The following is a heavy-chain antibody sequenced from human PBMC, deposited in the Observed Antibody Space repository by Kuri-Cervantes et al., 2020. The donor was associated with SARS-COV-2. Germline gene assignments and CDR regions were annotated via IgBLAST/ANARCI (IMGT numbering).Heavy chain of an antibody. CDR2: IYHSGST. V-gene: IGHV4-38-2*02. J-gene: IGHJ4*02. CDR3: AREDYYYDSSGSPRHYFDY. D-gene: IGHD3-22*01. Sequence: GSLRLSCAVSGYSISSGYYWGWIRQPPGKGLEWIGSIYHSGSTYYNPSLKSRVTISVDTSKNQFSLKLSSVTAADTAVYYCAREDYYYDSSGSPRHYFDYWGQGTLVTVSS. CDR1: GYSISSGYY.